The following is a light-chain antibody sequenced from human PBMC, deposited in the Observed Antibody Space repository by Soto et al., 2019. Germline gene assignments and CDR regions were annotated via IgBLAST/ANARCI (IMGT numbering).Light chain of an antibody. Sequence: IQVTQSPSFLSASVGDRVTITCRASQGISSYLAWYQQKPGKAPKLLISTASTLQSGVPSRFSGSGSGTEFTLTISSLQPEDFATYYCQQLNNYPRTFGQGTKVDIK. CDR3: QQLNNYPRT. V-gene: IGKV1-9*01. J-gene: IGKJ1*01. CDR1: QGISSY. CDR2: TAS.